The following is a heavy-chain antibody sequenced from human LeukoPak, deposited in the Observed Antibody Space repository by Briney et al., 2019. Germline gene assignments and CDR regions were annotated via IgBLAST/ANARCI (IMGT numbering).Heavy chain of an antibody. CDR2: IYYSGST. Sequence: PSETLSLTCTVSGGSISTYYWSWIRQPPGKGLEWIGYIYYSGSTDYNPSLKSRVTISVDTSKNQFSLRLNSVSAADTAVYYCARVSKGYYYGMDVWGQGTTVTVSS. J-gene: IGHJ6*02. V-gene: IGHV4-59*01. CDR3: ARVSKGYYYGMDV. CDR1: GGSISTYY.